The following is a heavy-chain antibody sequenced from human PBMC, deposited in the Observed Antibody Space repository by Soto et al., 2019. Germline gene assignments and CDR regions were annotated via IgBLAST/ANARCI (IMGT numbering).Heavy chain of an antibody. J-gene: IGHJ4*02. Sequence: NPSETLSLTCTVSGGSISSYYWSWIRQPPGKGLEWIGYIYYSGSTNYNPSLKSRVTISVDTSKNQFSLKLSSVTAADTAVYYCARHGYYDILTGYYRVYYFDYWGQGTLVTVSS. CDR1: GGSISSYY. V-gene: IGHV4-59*08. CDR3: ARHGYYDILTGYYRVYYFDY. CDR2: IYYSGST. D-gene: IGHD3-9*01.